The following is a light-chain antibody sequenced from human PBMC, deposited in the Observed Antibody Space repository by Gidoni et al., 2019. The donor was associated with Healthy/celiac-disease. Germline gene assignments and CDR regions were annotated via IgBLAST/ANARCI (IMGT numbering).Light chain of an antibody. CDR3: QVWDNNNKQGGV. Sequence: SYVLPPPPSVSVAPGKTATITCGGNNIGVKSVHWYQQKPGQPPVMVMYYDRDRPSGIPERLSGYNSGNTATMNISRVDDGDEADFYCQVWDNNNKQGGVFGGGTKLTVL. CDR2: YDR. V-gene: IGLV3-21*01. J-gene: IGLJ2*01. CDR1: NIGVKS.